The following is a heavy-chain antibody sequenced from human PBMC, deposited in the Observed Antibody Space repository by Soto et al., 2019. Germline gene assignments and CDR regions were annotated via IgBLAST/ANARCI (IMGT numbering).Heavy chain of an antibody. V-gene: IGHV3-9*01. J-gene: IGHJ4*02. D-gene: IGHD6-13*01. Sequence: EVQLVESGGGLAQPGRSLRLSCAASGFTFDDYAMHWVRQAPGKGLEWVSGINWNSGSIGYADSVKGRFTISRYNAKNSLYLQMNSLRAEDTALYYCAKDTAYRSSWYVAIDYWGQGTLVTVSS. CDR2: INWNSGSI. CDR3: AKDTAYRSSWYVAIDY. CDR1: GFTFDDYA.